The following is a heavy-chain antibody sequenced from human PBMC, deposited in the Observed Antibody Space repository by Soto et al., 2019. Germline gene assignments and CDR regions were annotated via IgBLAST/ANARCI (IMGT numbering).Heavy chain of an antibody. CDR1: GYTFTSAY. D-gene: IGHD6-19*01. V-gene: IGHV1-46*01. Sequence: GASVKVSCKASGYTFTSAYMHWVRQAPGQGLEGMGMINPSGGSASYGQKFQGRVTMTRDTSTSTVYMEVSSLRSEDTAVYYCARAPGAWLYYYGMDVWGQGPTVTVSS. CDR2: INPSGGSA. CDR3: ARAPGAWLYYYGMDV. J-gene: IGHJ6*02.